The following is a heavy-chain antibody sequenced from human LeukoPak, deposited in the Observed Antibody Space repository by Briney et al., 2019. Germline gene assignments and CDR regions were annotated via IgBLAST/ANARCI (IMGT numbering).Heavy chain of an antibody. CDR3: ARDVVVVVAAIEGYFDY. Sequence: GGSLRLSCAASGFTFSSYAMHWARQAPGKGLEWVAVISYDGSNKYYADSVKGRFTISRDNSKNTLYLQMNSLRAEDTAVYYCARDVVVVVAAIEGYFDYWGQGTLVTVSS. D-gene: IGHD2-15*01. CDR1: GFTFSSYA. CDR2: ISYDGSNK. V-gene: IGHV3-30*04. J-gene: IGHJ4*02.